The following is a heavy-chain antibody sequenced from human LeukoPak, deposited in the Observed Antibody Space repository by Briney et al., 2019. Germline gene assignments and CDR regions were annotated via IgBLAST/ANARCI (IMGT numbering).Heavy chain of an antibody. J-gene: IGHJ3*02. CDR1: GGSISSSSYY. D-gene: IGHD3-10*01. CDR3: ARSPGPLVPAAFDI. Sequence: SETLSLTCTVSGGSISSSSYYWGWIRQPPGKGLEWIGSIYYSGSTYYNPSLKSRVTIPVDTSKNQFSLKLSSVTAADTAVYYCARSPGPLVPAAFDIWGQGTMVTVSS. CDR2: IYYSGST. V-gene: IGHV4-39*01.